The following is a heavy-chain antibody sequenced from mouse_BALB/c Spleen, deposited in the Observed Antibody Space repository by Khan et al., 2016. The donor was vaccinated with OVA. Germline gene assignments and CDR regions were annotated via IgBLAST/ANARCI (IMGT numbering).Heavy chain of an antibody. Sequence: EVQLQESGPELVKPGASVKMSCKASGYTFTAYVMQWVKQKPGQGLEWIGYVYPYNDGTKYNEKFKGKATLTSDKSSSTAYMELSSLTSDDSAVXYCARSEGYDGWFAYWGQGTLVTVSA. CDR2: VYPYNDGT. CDR1: GYTFTAYV. D-gene: IGHD2-3*01. J-gene: IGHJ3*01. V-gene: IGHV1S136*01. CDR3: ARSEGYDGWFAY.